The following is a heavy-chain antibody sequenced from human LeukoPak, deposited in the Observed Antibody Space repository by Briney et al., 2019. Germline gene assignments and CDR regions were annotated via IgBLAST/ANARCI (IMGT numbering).Heavy chain of an antibody. J-gene: IGHJ5*02. Sequence: ASVKVSCKASGCTFTGNYMHWVRQAPGQGLEWMGGINTNSGGTNYTQKFQGRVAMTSDTSNSTAYTELSRLRSDDTAVYYGARDPLYGSGSQPPFDPWGQGTLVTVSS. D-gene: IGHD3-10*01. V-gene: IGHV1-2*02. CDR2: INTNSGGT. CDR3: ARDPLYGSGSQPPFDP. CDR1: GCTFTGNY.